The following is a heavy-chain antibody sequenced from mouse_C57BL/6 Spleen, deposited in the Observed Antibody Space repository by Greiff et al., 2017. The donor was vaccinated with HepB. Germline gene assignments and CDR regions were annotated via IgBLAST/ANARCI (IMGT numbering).Heavy chain of an antibody. CDR2: IYPCSGST. D-gene: IGHD6-1*01. CDR3: TIASAGLFAY. CDR1: GYTFTSYW. J-gene: IGHJ3*01. Sequence: QVQLQQPGAELVKPGASVKMSCKASGYTFTSYWITWVKQRPGQGLGWIGVIYPCSGSTNYNEKFKSKATMTVDTSSSTAYMQLSNLTSEDSAVYYGTIASAGLFAYWGQGTRVTVSA. V-gene: IGHV1-55*01.